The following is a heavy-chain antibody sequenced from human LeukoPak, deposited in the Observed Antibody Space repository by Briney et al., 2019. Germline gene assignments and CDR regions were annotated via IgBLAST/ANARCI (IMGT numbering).Heavy chain of an antibody. CDR3: ARGRAY. J-gene: IGHJ4*02. CDR2: INHSGST. CDR1: GGSFSGYY. V-gene: IGHV4-34*01. Sequence: SETLSLTCAVYGGSFSGYYWSWIRQPPGKGLEWIGEINHSGSTNYNPSLKSRVTISVDTSKHQFSLKLSSVPAADPAVYYCARGRAYWGQGTLVTVSS.